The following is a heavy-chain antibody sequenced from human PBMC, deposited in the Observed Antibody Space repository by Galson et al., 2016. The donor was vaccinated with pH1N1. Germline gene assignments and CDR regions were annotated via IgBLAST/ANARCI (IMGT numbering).Heavy chain of an antibody. J-gene: IGHJ4*02. CDR2: IFYVGTP. V-gene: IGHV4-39*07. CDR3: ARDRGGNFQSFDY. CDR1: GGSVATNTYY. Sequence: SETLSLTCTVSGGSVATNTYYWGWIRQPPGKGLELIGSIFYVGTPYYSPSLQSRVTLSMDPSNNQVSLTISSVTAADTAVYFCARDRGGNFQSFDYWGQGTLVAVSS. D-gene: IGHD4-23*01.